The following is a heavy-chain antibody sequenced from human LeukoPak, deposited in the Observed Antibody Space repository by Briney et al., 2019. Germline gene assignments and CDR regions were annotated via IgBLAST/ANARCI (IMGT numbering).Heavy chain of an antibody. CDR1: GVFIHSSSYY. CDR3: VSGPPYYYDY. Sequence: KTSEPLPLTCTVSGVFIHSSSYYWGWIRQPPGKGLEWVGSIYFTGSTYYNPSLKSRVTISVDTSKNQFSLKVSSVTAADTAVYHCVSGPPYYYDYWGQGTLVIVSS. V-gene: IGHV4-39*07. CDR2: IYFTGST. J-gene: IGHJ4*02. D-gene: IGHD6-19*01.